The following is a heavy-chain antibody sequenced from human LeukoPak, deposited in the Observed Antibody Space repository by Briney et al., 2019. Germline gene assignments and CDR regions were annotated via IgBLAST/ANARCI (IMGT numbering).Heavy chain of an antibody. Sequence: PAQTLSLTCTLSSGSISTGLFYGRWTRQPPGKGLGWFGFMHYSGSATYNPPLRTRVTRPLDTANNQCSLKLSSGTAGDRPVYSCARPNYDILTGYYKRGYYFDYWGQGTLVTVSS. D-gene: IGHD3-9*01. CDR1: SGSISTGLFY. CDR2: MHYSGSA. V-gene: IGHV4-61*01. CDR3: ARPNYDILTGYYKRGYYFDY. J-gene: IGHJ4*02.